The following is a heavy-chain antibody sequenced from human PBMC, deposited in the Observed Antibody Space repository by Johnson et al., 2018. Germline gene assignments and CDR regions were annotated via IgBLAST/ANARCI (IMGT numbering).Heavy chain of an antibody. CDR2: INPSGGST. CDR3: ARDGTTATTGAFDI. V-gene: IGHV1-46*01. D-gene: IGHD1-1*01. CDR1: GYTFTSYY. Sequence: QVQLVESGAEVKKPEASXKVSCKASGYTFTSYYMHWVRQAPGQGLEWMGIINPSGGSTRYAQKFQGRVTMTRDTSTSTVYMELSSLRAEDTAVYYCARDGTTATTGAFDIWGQGTMVTVSS. J-gene: IGHJ3*02.